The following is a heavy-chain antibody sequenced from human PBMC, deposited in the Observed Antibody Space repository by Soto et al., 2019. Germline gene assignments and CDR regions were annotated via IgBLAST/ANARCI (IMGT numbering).Heavy chain of an antibody. D-gene: IGHD3-9*01. CDR3: ASRATYFRV. J-gene: IGHJ4*02. Sequence: EVQLVESGGGLVQPGGSLRFCCQAPGFTFSPYWWTWVRQAPGKGLEWVASIKQDGSEKYFVDSVKGRFTISRDNAKNSLYLQMNSLRAEDTAVYYCASRATYFRVWGQGNLVTVSS. V-gene: IGHV3-7*01. CDR2: IKQDGSEK. CDR1: GFTFSPYW.